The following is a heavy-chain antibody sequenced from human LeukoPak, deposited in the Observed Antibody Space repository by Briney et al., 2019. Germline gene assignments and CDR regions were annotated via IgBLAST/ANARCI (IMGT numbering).Heavy chain of an antibody. Sequence: GESLQISCKGSGYSFTSYWIAWVRQTPGQGLEWMGIIYPGDSDTRYSPSFQGQVTISADKSISTAYLQWSSLKASDTAMYYCARQDGDGLYFFDYWGQGTLVTVSS. CDR1: GYSFTSYW. D-gene: IGHD5-24*01. CDR3: ARQDGDGLYFFDY. J-gene: IGHJ4*02. V-gene: IGHV5-51*01. CDR2: IYPGDSDT.